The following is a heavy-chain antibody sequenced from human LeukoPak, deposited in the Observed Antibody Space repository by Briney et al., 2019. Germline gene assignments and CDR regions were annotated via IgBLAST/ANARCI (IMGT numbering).Heavy chain of an antibody. CDR1: GFTFSSYA. D-gene: IGHD3-10*01. Sequence: GGSLRLSCAASGFTFSSYAMHWVRQAPGKGLEYVSAISSNGGSTYYANSVKGRFTISRDNSKNTLYLQMGSLRAEDMAVYYCARGISGSYYSPFDYWGQGTLVTISS. V-gene: IGHV3-64*01. CDR3: ARGISGSYYSPFDY. CDR2: ISSNGGST. J-gene: IGHJ4*02.